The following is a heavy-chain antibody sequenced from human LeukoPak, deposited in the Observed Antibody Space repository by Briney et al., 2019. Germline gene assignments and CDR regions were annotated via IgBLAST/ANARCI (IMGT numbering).Heavy chain of an antibody. D-gene: IGHD6-13*01. CDR2: IYFSGAT. V-gene: IGHV4-39*01. Sequence: SETLSLTCTVSGGSISSNIYFWGWIRQTPEKGLEWIGNIYFSGATYYNPSLKSRVTISVDTSKNQFSLSLSVVAAADTAVYYCAKLSSSWYFDSWGRGTLVTVSS. CDR1: GGSISSNIYF. CDR3: AKLSSSWYFDS. J-gene: IGHJ4*02.